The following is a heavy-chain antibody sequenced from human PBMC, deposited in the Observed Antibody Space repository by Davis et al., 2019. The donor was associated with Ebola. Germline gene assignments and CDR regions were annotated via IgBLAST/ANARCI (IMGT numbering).Heavy chain of an antibody. Sequence: SGPTLVKPTQTLTLTCTFSGFSLSTSGVGVGWIRQPPGKALEWLALIYWDDDKRYSPSLKSRLTITKDTSKNQVVLTMTNMDPVDTATYYCARPRGIVGADYYYGMDVWGQGTTVTVSS. CDR2: IYWDDDK. CDR1: GFSLSTSGVG. CDR3: ARPRGIVGADYYYGMDV. J-gene: IGHJ6*02. V-gene: IGHV2-5*02. D-gene: IGHD1-26*01.